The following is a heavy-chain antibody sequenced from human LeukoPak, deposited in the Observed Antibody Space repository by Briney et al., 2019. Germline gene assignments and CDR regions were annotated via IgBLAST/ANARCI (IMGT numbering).Heavy chain of an antibody. CDR3: AREDIVVVVAATWGAFDI. Sequence: PSETLSLTCTVSGGSISSYYWSWIRQPPGKGLEWIGYIYYSGSTNYNPSLKSRVTISVDTSKNQFSLKLSSVTAADTAVYYCAREDIVVVVAATWGAFDIWGQGTIVTVSS. CDR1: GGSISSYY. CDR2: IYYSGST. V-gene: IGHV4-59*01. J-gene: IGHJ3*02. D-gene: IGHD2-15*01.